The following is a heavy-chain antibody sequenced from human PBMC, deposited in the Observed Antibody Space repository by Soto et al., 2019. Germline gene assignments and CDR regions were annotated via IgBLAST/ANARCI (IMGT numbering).Heavy chain of an antibody. V-gene: IGHV1-46*01. CDR3: ARARSNYGSGTRGWFDP. Sequence: ASVKVSCKASGYTSTSYYMHWVRQAPGQGLEWMGIINPSGGSTSYAQKFQGRVTMTRDTSTSTVYMELSSLRSEDTAVYYCARARSNYGSGTRGWFDPWGQGTLVTVSS. CDR1: GYTSTSYY. J-gene: IGHJ5*02. D-gene: IGHD3-10*01. CDR2: INPSGGST.